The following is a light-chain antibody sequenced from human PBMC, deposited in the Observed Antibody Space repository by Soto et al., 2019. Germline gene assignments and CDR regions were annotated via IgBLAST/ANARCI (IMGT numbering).Light chain of an antibody. CDR2: DAS. J-gene: IGKJ4*01. CDR3: QQYDNLPLT. V-gene: IGKV1-33*01. CDR1: HIISSX. Sequence: DIQMTQSPSTLSGSLGDRVTITFLAGHIISSXLAWYQQKPGKAPKLLIYDASNLETGVPSRFSGSGSGTDFTFTISSLQPEDIATYYCQQYDNLPLTFGGGTKVDIK.